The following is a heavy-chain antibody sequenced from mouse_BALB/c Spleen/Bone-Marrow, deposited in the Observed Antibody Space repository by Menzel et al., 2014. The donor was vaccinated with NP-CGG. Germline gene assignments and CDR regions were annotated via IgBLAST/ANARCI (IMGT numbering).Heavy chain of an antibody. J-gene: IGHJ4*01. CDR2: ISTYYGDA. Sequence: VQLVESGAELVRPGVSVKISCKGSGYTFTDYSIHWIKQSHAKSLEWIGAISTYYGDATNNQKFKGKATLTVDKSSSTAYMELARLASEDSVIYYCARGVITGAMDYWGQGTSVTVSS. CDR1: GYTFTDYS. V-gene: IGHV1-67*01. D-gene: IGHD1-1*01. CDR3: ARGVITGAMDY.